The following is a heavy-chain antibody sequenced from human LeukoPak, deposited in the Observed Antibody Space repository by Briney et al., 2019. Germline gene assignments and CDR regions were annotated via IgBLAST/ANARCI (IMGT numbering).Heavy chain of an antibody. CDR2: IYHSGTA. Sequence: SETLSLTCTVSGGSISSYYWSWIRQSPEKGLEWIGYIYHSGTANYNPSLRSRVTISVDTSKNQFSLKLASVTAADTAVYYCARTYINFSDYFDPWGQGSLVTVSS. CDR1: GGSISSYY. V-gene: IGHV4-59*01. J-gene: IGHJ5*02. CDR3: ARTYINFSDYFDP. D-gene: IGHD4-11*01.